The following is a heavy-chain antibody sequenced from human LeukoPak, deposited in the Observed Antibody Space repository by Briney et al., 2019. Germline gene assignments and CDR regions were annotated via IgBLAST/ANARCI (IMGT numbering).Heavy chain of an antibody. J-gene: IGHJ4*02. Sequence: ASVKVSCKAAGYTLTGYYMHWVRQAPGQGLEWMGWINPNSGGTSYAQKFQGRVTMTRDTSISTAYMELSRLRSDDTAVYYCARGHCSSRSCYLFDYWGQGTLVTVSS. V-gene: IGHV1-2*02. CDR3: ARGHCSSRSCYLFDY. D-gene: IGHD2-2*01. CDR1: GYTLTGYY. CDR2: INPNSGGT.